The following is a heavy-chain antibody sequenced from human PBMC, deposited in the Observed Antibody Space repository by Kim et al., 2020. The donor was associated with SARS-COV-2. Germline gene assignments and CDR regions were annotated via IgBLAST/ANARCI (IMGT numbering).Heavy chain of an antibody. CDR3: ARDADDYGGNTHYDY. CDR2: ISSSGSTI. J-gene: IGHJ4*02. D-gene: IGHD4-17*01. Sequence: GGSLRLSCAASGFTFSSYEMNWVRQAPGKGLEWVSYISSSGSTIYYADSVKGRFTISRDNAKNSLYLQMNSLRAEDTAVYYCARDADDYGGNTHYDYWGQGTLVTVSS. V-gene: IGHV3-48*03. CDR1: GFTFSSYE.